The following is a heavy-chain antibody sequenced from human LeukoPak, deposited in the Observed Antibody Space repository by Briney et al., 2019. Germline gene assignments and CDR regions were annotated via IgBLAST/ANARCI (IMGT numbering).Heavy chain of an antibody. J-gene: IGHJ5*02. CDR1: GYTFTSYG. V-gene: IGHV1-18*01. Sequence: ASVKVSCKAPGYTFTSYGISWVRQAPGQGLEWMGWISAYNGNTNYAQKLQGRVTVTTDTSTSTAYMELRSLRSDDTAVYYCAVLSRYCSSTSCYPGGWFDPWGQGTLVTVSS. CDR3: AVLSRYCSSTSCYPGGWFDP. D-gene: IGHD2-2*01. CDR2: ISAYNGNT.